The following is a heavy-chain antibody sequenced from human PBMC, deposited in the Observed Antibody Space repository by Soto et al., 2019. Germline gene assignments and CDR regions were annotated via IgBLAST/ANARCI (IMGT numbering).Heavy chain of an antibody. CDR2: IRSKANSYAT. J-gene: IGHJ2*01. CDR3: TRVQDDPYFWYFDL. Sequence: EVQLVESGGGLVQPGGFLKLSCAASGFTFSGSAMHWVRQASGKGLEWVGRIRSKANSYATAYAASVKGRFTISRDDSKNTAYLQMNSLKTEDTAVYYCTRVQDDPYFWYFDLWGRGTLVTVSS. D-gene: IGHD2-8*01. V-gene: IGHV3-73*02. CDR1: GFTFSGSA.